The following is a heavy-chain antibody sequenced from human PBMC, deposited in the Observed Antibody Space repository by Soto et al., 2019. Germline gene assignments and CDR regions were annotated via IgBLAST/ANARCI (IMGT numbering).Heavy chain of an antibody. Sequence: QVQLVQSGAEVKKPGSSVKVSCKASVGTFSSYTISWVRQAPGQGLEWMGRIIPTLGIANYAQKFQGRVTITADKSTSTAYMELSSLRSEDTAVYYCAREPYCSGGSCYYYYGMDVWGQGTTVTVSS. CDR1: VGTFSSYT. V-gene: IGHV1-69*08. CDR2: IIPTLGIA. J-gene: IGHJ6*02. CDR3: AREPYCSGGSCYYYYGMDV. D-gene: IGHD2-15*01.